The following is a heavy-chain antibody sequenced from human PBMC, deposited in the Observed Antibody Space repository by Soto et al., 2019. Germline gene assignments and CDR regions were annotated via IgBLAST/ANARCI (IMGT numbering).Heavy chain of an antibody. CDR2: IYYSGST. D-gene: IGHD1-26*01. Sequence: QVQLQESGPGLVKPSQTLSLTCTVSGGSISSGDYYWSWIRQPPGKGLEWIGYIYYSGSTYYNPSLKSRVTISVDTSKNQFSLKLSSVTAADXXXXXCARGQWELLPLYYWGQGTLVTVSS. J-gene: IGHJ4*02. CDR1: GGSISSGDYY. V-gene: IGHV4-30-4*01. CDR3: ARGQWELLPLYY.